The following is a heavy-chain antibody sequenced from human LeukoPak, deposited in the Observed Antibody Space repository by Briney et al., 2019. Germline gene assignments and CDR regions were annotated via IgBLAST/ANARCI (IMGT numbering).Heavy chain of an antibody. J-gene: IGHJ4*02. V-gene: IGHV1-69*01. CDR2: IIPIFGTA. D-gene: IGHD6-6*01. CDR1: GGTFSSYA. CDR3: ARDLPNSSSSGSFDY. Sequence: ASVKVSCKASGGTFSSYAISWVRQAPGQGLEWMGGIIPIFGTANYAQKFQGRVTITADESTSTAYMELSSLRSEDTAVYYCARDLPNSSSSGSFDYWGQGTLVTVSS.